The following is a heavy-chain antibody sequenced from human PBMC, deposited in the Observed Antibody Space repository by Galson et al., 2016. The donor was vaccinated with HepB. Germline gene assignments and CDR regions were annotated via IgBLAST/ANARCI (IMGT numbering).Heavy chain of an antibody. CDR2: INSLSNTA. J-gene: IGHJ6*02. CDR3: ARAGHGSGSYFDYSYFAMDV. CDR1: GFTFGSYG. D-gene: IGHD3-10*01. Sequence: SLRLSCAASGFTFGSYGMNWVRQAPGKGLEWISYINSLSNTASHADSVKGRFFISRDNVRNSLFLQMNSLIDEDTAVYYCARAGHGSGSYFDYSYFAMDVWGHGTTVTVSS. V-gene: IGHV3-48*02.